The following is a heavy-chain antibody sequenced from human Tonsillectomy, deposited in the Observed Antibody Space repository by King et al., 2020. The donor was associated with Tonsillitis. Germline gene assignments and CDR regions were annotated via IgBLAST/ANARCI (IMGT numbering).Heavy chain of an antibody. J-gene: IGHJ4*02. D-gene: IGHD6-19*01. Sequence: QLQESGPGLVKPSETLSLTCTVSGGSLSSHHWSWVRQSPGKGLEWMGYLYYSGSTKYNPSLKSRVTISGDTAKNQFSLKLASVTAADTAVYFCAGTRSSAFYYDFWGQGSLVTVSS. CDR1: GGSLSSHH. V-gene: IGHV4-59*11. CDR3: AGTRSSAFYYDF. CDR2: LYYSGST.